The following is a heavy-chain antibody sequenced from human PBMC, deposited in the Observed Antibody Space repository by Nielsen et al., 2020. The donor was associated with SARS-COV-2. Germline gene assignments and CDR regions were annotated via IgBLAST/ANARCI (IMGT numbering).Heavy chain of an antibody. V-gene: IGHV3-21*01. CDR1: GCTFSSYS. CDR3: ARDLLTLWFGSPVGPFDY. CDR2: ISSSSSYI. Sequence: GESLKISCAASGCTFSSYSMNWVRQAPGKGLEWVSSISSSSSYIYYADSVKGRFTISRDNAKNSLYLQMNSLRAEDTAVYYCARDLLTLWFGSPVGPFDYWGQGTLVTVSS. J-gene: IGHJ4*02. D-gene: IGHD3-10*01.